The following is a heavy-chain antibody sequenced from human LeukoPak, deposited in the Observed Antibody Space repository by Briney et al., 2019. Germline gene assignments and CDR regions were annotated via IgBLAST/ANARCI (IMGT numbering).Heavy chain of an antibody. CDR2: ISGNSGKT. D-gene: IGHD1-26*01. Sequence: ASVKVSCKTSGYTFSTYGLSWVRQAPGQGLEWTGWISGNSGKTHYAQKFQDRVTLTTDTSSTTAFMELRSLRSDDTAMYYCARSAGSYFEFAPWGQGTLVTVSS. CDR1: GYTFSTYG. V-gene: IGHV1-18*01. CDR3: ARSAGSYFEFAP. J-gene: IGHJ5*02.